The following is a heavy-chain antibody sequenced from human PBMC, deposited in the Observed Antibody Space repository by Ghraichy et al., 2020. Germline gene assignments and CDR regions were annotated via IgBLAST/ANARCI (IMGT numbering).Heavy chain of an antibody. CDR2: FDPEDGET. J-gene: IGHJ4*02. V-gene: IGHV1-24*01. CDR1: GYTLTELS. Sequence: ASVKVSCKVSGYTLTELSMHWVRQAPGKGLEWMGGFDPEDGETIYAQKFQGRVTMTEDTSTDTAYMELSSLRSEDTAVYYCATGLLWQNTFDYWGQGTLVTVSS. CDR3: ATGLLWQNTFDY. D-gene: IGHD3-10*01.